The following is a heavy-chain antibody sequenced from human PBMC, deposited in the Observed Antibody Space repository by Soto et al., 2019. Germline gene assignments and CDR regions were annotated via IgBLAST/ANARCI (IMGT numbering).Heavy chain of an antibody. CDR1: GFTFSSYG. V-gene: IGHV3-73*01. Sequence: GGSLRLSCAASGFTFSSYGMHWVRQAPGKGLEWVAVISYAASVKGRFTISRDDSKNTAYLQMNSLKTEDTAVYYCTRRFSYGYVFRSQTDYWGQGTLVTVSS. D-gene: IGHD5-18*01. CDR2: VI. CDR3: TRRFSYGYVFRSQTDY. J-gene: IGHJ4*02.